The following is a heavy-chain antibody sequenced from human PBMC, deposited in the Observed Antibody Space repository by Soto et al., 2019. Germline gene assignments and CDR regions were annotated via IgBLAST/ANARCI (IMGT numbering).Heavy chain of an antibody. V-gene: IGHV3-53*01. J-gene: IGHJ6*02. D-gene: IGHD5-12*01. CDR3: ARARDVASYYGMDV. Sequence: GGSLRLSCAASGFTVSSNYMSWVRQAPGKGLEWVSVIYSGGSTYYADSVKGRFTISRDNSKNALYLQMNSLRAEDTAVYYCARARDVASYYGMDVWGQGTTVTVS. CDR1: GFTVSSNY. CDR2: IYSGGST.